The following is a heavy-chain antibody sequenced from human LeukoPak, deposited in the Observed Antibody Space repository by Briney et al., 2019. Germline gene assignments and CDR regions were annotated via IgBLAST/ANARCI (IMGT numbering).Heavy chain of an antibody. CDR1: GFTFSNYW. CDR2: ISYDGSNK. Sequence: GGSLRLSCAASGFTFSNYWMSWVRQAPGKGLEWVAVISYDGSNKYYADSVKGRFTISRDNSKNTLYLQMNSLRAEDTAVYYCARGAHYYGSGTPHDAFDIWGQGTMVTVSS. V-gene: IGHV3-30-3*01. D-gene: IGHD3-10*01. CDR3: ARGAHYYGSGTPHDAFDI. J-gene: IGHJ3*02.